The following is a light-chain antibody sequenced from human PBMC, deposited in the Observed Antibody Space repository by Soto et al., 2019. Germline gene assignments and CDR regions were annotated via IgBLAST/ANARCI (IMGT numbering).Light chain of an antibody. CDR1: QGIRSW. CDR3: QQANSFPIT. CDR2: AAS. J-gene: IGKJ5*01. Sequence: DIQMTQSPSSVSASVGDRVTITCRASQGIRSWLAWYQQKPGTAPKLLIYAASTLQGGVPSRFSGSGSGTDFSLTISSLQPDDFATYYCQQANSFPITFGQGTRLEIK. V-gene: IGKV1-12*01.